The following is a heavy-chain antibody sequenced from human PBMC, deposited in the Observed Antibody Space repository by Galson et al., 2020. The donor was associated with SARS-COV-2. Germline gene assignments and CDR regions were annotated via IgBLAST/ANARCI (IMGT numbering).Heavy chain of an antibody. CDR2: VYPSGTT. D-gene: IGHD3-22*01. CDR1: GYSVSTTNY. V-gene: IGHV4-38-2*02. J-gene: IGHJ2*01. Sequence: SQTLSPTCTVPGYSVSTTNYWGWVRQPPGRGLEWIGSVYPSGTTYYNPPLPRRVTISVDTSKNQSSLRLDSVTAADTALYYCARQGVNMIVLVTVPGWYFDLWGRGTLVTVSS. CDR3: ARQGVNMIVLVTVPGWYFDL.